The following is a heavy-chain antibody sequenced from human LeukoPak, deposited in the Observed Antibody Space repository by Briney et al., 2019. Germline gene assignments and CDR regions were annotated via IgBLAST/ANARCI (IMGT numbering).Heavy chain of an antibody. D-gene: IGHD6-19*01. J-gene: IGHJ4*02. CDR3: APHTQWLVGGFDY. Sequence: GGSLRLSCAASGFTFSSYAMSWVRQAPGKGLEWVSAISISGGSTGGSTYYADSVKGRFTISRDNSKNTLYLQMNSLRAEDTAVYYCAPHTQWLVGGFDYWGQGTLVTVSS. V-gene: IGHV3-23*01. CDR2: ISISGGSTGGST. CDR1: GFTFSSYA.